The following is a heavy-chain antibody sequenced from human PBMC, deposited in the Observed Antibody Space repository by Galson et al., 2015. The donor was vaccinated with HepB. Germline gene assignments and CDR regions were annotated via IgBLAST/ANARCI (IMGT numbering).Heavy chain of an antibody. CDR3: ARFCSYGVCYDYFDY. CDR1: GFTFSVYN. Sequence: SLRLSCAASGFTFSVYNMSWVRQPPGKGLEWVSVIYTGGSTYYADSVKGRFTISRDNSKNTLYLQVSSLRAEDTAVYYCARFCSYGVCYDYFDYWGQGTLVTVSS. CDR2: IYTGGST. V-gene: IGHV3-66*01. D-gene: IGHD2-8*01. J-gene: IGHJ4*02.